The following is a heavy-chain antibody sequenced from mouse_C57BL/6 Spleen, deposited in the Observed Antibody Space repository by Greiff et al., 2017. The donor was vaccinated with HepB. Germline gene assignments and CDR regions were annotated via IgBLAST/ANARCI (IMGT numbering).Heavy chain of an antibody. CDR3: AWGYDGRDWYFDV. Sequence: QVHVKQPGAELVRPGSSVKLSCKASGYTFTSYWMHWVKQRPIQGLEWIGNIDPSDSETHYNQKFKDKATLTVDKSSSTAYMQLSSLTSEDSAVYYCAWGYDGRDWYFDVWGTGTTVTVSS. J-gene: IGHJ1*03. D-gene: IGHD2-2*01. CDR2: IDPSDSET. V-gene: IGHV1-52*01. CDR1: GYTFTSYW.